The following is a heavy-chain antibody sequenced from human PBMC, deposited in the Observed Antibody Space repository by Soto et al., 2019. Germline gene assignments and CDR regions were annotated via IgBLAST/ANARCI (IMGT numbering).Heavy chain of an antibody. Sequence: PGGSLRLSCAASGFTFSSYWMHWVRQAPGKGLVWVSRINSDGSSTSYADSVKGRFTISRDNAKNTLYLQMNSLRAEDTAVYYCAKWARITGTTNRGLDVWGHGTTVTVSS. D-gene: IGHD1-7*01. CDR1: GFTFSSYW. V-gene: IGHV3-74*01. CDR2: INSDGSST. J-gene: IGHJ6*02. CDR3: AKWARITGTTNRGLDV.